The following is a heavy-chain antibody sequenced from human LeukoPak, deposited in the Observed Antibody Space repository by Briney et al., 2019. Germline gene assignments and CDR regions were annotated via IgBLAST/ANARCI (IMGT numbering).Heavy chain of an antibody. CDR3: ARDTIFGP. D-gene: IGHD3-3*01. V-gene: IGHV4-61*02. CDR1: AGSISSGSYY. CDR2: IYTSGST. Sequence: SQTLSLTCTVSAGSISSGSYYWSWIRQPAGKGLEWIGRIYTSGSTNYNPSLKSRVTISVDTSKNQFSLKLSSVTAADTAVYYCARDTIFGPWGQGTLVTVSS. J-gene: IGHJ5*02.